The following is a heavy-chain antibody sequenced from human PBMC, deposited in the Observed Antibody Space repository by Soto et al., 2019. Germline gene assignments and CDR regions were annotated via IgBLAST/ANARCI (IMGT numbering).Heavy chain of an antibody. J-gene: IGHJ4*02. V-gene: IGHV3-7*01. D-gene: IGHD3-10*01. Sequence: GWSLRLSCAASGFTFSSYWMSWVRQAPGKGLEWVANIKQDGSEKYYVDSVKGRFTISRDNAKNSLYLQMDSLRAEDTAVYYCARDNYRGFGEYDYWGQGTLVTVSS. CDR1: GFTFSSYW. CDR3: ARDNYRGFGEYDY. CDR2: IKQDGSEK.